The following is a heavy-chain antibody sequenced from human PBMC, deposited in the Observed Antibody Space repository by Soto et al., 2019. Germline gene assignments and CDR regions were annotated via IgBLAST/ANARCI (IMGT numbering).Heavy chain of an antibody. Sequence: EVQLVESGGGLVQPGGSVRLSCAASKFTITSYWMHWVRQAAGKGLVWVSRINSDGSSISYADAVKGRFTISRDNAKNTLYLQMNSLRVEDTAVYYCAREVSYGYVLRGMVVWGQGTTVTVFS. J-gene: IGHJ6*02. CDR2: INSDGSSI. CDR3: AREVSYGYVLRGMVV. CDR1: KFTITSYW. V-gene: IGHV3-74*01. D-gene: IGHD5-18*01.